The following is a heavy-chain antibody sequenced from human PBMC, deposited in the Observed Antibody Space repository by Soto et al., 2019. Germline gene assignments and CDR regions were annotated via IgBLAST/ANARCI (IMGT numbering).Heavy chain of an antibody. Sequence: QVQLVQSGAEEKKPGASVKVSCKASGYTFTSYAMHWVRQAPGQRLEWMGWINAGNGNSKYSQKFQGRVTITRDTSASTAYMELSSLRSEDTAVYYCARGVAPYYFDYWGQGTLVTVSS. D-gene: IGHD2-15*01. J-gene: IGHJ4*02. CDR1: GYTFTSYA. V-gene: IGHV1-3*05. CDR3: ARGVAPYYFDY. CDR2: INAGNGNS.